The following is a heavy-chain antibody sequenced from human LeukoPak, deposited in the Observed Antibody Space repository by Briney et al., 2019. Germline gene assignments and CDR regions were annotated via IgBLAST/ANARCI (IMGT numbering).Heavy chain of an antibody. CDR3: ARDRGFLEWLLVY. D-gene: IGHD3-3*01. Sequence: GGSLRLSCEASGFIFSRHAMNWVRQAPGKGLEWVASILYDGSKEYYADSVRGRFTISRDNSKNTLYLQMGSLRVEDTAVYYCARDRGFLEWLLVYWGQGTLVTVSS. J-gene: IGHJ4*02. CDR2: ILYDGSKE. CDR1: GFIFSRHA. V-gene: IGHV3-30*04.